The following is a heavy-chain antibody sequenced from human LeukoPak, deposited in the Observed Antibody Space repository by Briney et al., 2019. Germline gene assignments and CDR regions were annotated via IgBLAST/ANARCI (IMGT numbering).Heavy chain of an antibody. V-gene: IGHV4-4*07. CDR3: VGDTVLPTGDPDGGFDI. J-gene: IGHJ3*02. Sequence: SETLSLTCTVSGRSINTYYWSWIRQSAGKGLEWIGRMNISGSTNYHPSLKSRVTMSLDMSTNQFSLKLHSVTAADTALYYCVGDTVLPTGDPDGGFDIWGQGTRVTVSS. D-gene: IGHD2-15*01. CDR1: GRSINTYY. CDR2: MNISGST.